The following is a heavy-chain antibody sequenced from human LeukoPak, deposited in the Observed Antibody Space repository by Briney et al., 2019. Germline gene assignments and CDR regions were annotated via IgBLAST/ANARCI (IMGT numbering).Heavy chain of an antibody. Sequence: ASVKVSCKASGGTFSSYAISWVRQAPGQGLEWMGGIIPMFGTANYAQKFQGRVTITADESTSTAYMELSSLRSEDTAVYHCARGFGEPPNAFDIWGQGTMVTVSS. V-gene: IGHV1-69*13. CDR3: ARGFGEPPNAFDI. J-gene: IGHJ3*02. CDR1: GGTFSSYA. CDR2: IIPMFGTA. D-gene: IGHD3-10*01.